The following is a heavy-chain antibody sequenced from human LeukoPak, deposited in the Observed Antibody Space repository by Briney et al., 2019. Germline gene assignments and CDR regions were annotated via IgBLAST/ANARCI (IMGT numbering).Heavy chain of an antibody. Sequence: SETLSLTCTVSGYSISSGYYWGWIRQPPGKGLEWIGSIYHSGSTYYNPSLKSRVTISVDTSKNQFSLKLSSVTAADTAVYYCAQYYYDSSGYYYGASYYFDYWGQGTLVTVSS. CDR2: IYHSGST. CDR1: GYSISSGYY. CDR3: AQYYYDSSGYYYGASYYFDY. V-gene: IGHV4-38-2*02. D-gene: IGHD3-22*01. J-gene: IGHJ4*02.